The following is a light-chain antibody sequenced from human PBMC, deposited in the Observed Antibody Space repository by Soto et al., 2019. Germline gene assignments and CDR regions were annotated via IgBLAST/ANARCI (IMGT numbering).Light chain of an antibody. CDR3: QQYGSSPLT. Sequence: IAMTQSPGTLSLSPGERATLSRRGSQSVSSNYLAWYQQKPGQDPRMLIYGASSRATGIPDRFSGSGSGTDFNLTISRLETEDFAVYYCQQYGSSPLTCGQGTRREIK. J-gene: IGKJ5*01. CDR2: GAS. V-gene: IGKV3-20*01. CDR1: QSVSSNY.